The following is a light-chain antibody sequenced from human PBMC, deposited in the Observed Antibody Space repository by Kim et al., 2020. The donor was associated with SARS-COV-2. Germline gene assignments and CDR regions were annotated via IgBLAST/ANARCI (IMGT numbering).Light chain of an antibody. Sequence: ASVGDRVTITSRSSQSINNLLAWFQQKPGKAPKLLIHKASTLLSAVPSRFSGSGSATEFTLTISSLQPDDFGTYYCQQYKTYQWTFGPGTKVDIK. CDR2: KAS. J-gene: IGKJ1*01. V-gene: IGKV1-5*03. CDR3: QQYKTYQWT. CDR1: QSINNL.